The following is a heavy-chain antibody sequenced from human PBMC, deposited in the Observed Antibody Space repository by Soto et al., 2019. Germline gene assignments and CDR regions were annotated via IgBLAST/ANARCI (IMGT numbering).Heavy chain of an antibody. Sequence: GESRKISCKGSGYSFTSYWISWVRQMPGKGLEWMGRIDPSDSYTNYSPSFQGHVTISADKSISTAYLQWSSLKASDTAMYYCASHRYSRYYGSGSYYPLPNWFDPWGQGTLVTVSS. CDR3: ASHRYSRYYGSGSYYPLPNWFDP. CDR1: GYSFTSYW. CDR2: IDPSDSYT. D-gene: IGHD3-10*01. J-gene: IGHJ5*02. V-gene: IGHV5-10-1*01.